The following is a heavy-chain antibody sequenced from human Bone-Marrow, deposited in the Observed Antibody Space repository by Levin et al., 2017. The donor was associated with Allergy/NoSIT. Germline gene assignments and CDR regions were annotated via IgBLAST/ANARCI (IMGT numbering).Heavy chain of an antibody. D-gene: IGHD5-12*01. CDR2: IYSGGST. V-gene: IGHV3-66*01. J-gene: IGHJ4*02. CDR3: AGPSGYDY. Sequence: GESLKISCAASGFTVSSNYMSWVRQAPGKGLEWVSVIYSGGSTYYADSVKGRFTISRDNSKNTLYLQMNSLRAEDTAVYYCAGPSGYDYWGQGTLVTVSS. CDR1: GFTVSSNY.